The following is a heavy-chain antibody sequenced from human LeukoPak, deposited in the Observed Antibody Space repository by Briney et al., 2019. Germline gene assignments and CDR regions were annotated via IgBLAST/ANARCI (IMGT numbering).Heavy chain of an antibody. D-gene: IGHD6-6*01. J-gene: IGHJ5*02. CDR3: ARRQLVLAVVAP. CDR1: GGSFSGYY. V-gene: IGHV4-34*01. CDR2: INHSGST. Sequence: SETLSLTCAVYGGSFSGYYWSWIRQPPGKGLEWIGEINHSGSTNYNPSLKSRVTISVDTSKNQFSLKLSSVTAADTAVYYCARRQLVLAVVAPWGQGTLVTVSS.